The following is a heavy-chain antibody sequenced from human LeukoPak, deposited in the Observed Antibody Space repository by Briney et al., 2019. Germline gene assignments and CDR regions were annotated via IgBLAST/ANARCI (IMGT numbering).Heavy chain of an antibody. D-gene: IGHD3-10*01. CDR2: IIPTFGTT. Sequence: SVKVPCKTSGGTFSTFAISWVREAPGQGLEWMGGIIPTFGTTNYAQKFQGRVTISADKSTNTAYMELSSLRSEDTAVYYCARAGMVRGVFSASFDHWGQGTLVTVSS. CDR3: ARAGMVRGVFSASFDH. V-gene: IGHV1-69*06. J-gene: IGHJ4*02. CDR1: GGTFSTFA.